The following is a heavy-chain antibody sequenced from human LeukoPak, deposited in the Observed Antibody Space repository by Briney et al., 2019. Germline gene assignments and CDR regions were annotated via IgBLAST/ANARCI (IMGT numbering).Heavy chain of an antibody. D-gene: IGHD2-2*01. CDR2: INQDGSVI. CDR1: GFTFTNYW. V-gene: IGHV3-7*01. J-gene: IGHJ4*02. Sequence: GGSLRLSCAASGFTFTNYWMTWVRQAPGKGLEWVANINQDGSVIYYVDSLKGRFTISRDNAKKSVHLQMNSLRVEDMAVYLCARIGYSSSSLDYWGQGTLVTVSS. CDR3: ARIGYSSSSLDY.